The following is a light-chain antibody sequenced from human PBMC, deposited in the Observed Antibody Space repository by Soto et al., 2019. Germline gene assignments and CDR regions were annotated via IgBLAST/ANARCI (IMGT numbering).Light chain of an antibody. CDR2: DTS. Sequence: EIVLTQSPGTLSLSPGERATLSCRASQTLSNSFIAWYQQKPGQAPRLLIYDTSSRATGVPDRYSASGSGTDFTLTISSLEAEDFAIYYCQQRSNWITFGQGTRLEIK. V-gene: IGKV3D-20*02. J-gene: IGKJ5*01. CDR3: QQRSNWIT. CDR1: QTLSNSF.